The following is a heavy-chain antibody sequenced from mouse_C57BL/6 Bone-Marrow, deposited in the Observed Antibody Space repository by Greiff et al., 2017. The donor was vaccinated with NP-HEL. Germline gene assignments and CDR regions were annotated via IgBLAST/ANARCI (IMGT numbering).Heavy chain of an antibody. CDR2: IYPGDGDT. CDR1: GYAFSSSW. V-gene: IGHV1-82*01. J-gene: IGHJ2*01. Sequence: QVQLQQSGPELVKPGASVKISCKASGYAFSSSWMNWVKQRPGKGLEWIGRIYPGDGDTNYNGKFKGKATLTADKSSSTAYLQLSSLTSSDSAVYFCASALVSSPDYWGPGTTLTVSS. D-gene: IGHD2-12*01. CDR3: ASALVSSPDY.